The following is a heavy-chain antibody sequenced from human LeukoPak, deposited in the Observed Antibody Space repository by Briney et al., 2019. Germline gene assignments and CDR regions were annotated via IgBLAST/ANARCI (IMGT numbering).Heavy chain of an antibody. D-gene: IGHD3-22*01. V-gene: IGHV3-30*18. CDR2: ISYDGSNK. J-gene: IGHJ4*02. CDR1: GFTFSSYG. CDR3: AKDSEFYSSGYYNY. Sequence: GRSLRLSCAASGFTFSSYGMHWVRQAPGKGLEWVAVISYDGSNKYYADSVKGRFTISRDNPKNTLYLQMNSLRAEDTAVYYCAKDSEFYSSGYYNYWGQGTLVTVSS.